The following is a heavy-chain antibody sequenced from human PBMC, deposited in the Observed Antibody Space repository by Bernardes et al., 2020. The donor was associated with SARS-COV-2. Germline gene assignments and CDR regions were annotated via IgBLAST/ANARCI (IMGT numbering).Heavy chain of an antibody. CDR3: ARDVYYDILTGYYDY. Sequence: GGSLRLSCVASGFTFSTYAMTWVRQAPGKGLEWVSGISYSGDSTYYADSVKGRFTISRDNAKNSLYLQMNSLRAEDTAVYYCARDVYYDILTGYYDYWGQGTLVTVSS. CDR1: GFTFSTYA. CDR2: ISYSGDST. V-gene: IGHV3-23*01. J-gene: IGHJ4*02. D-gene: IGHD3-9*01.